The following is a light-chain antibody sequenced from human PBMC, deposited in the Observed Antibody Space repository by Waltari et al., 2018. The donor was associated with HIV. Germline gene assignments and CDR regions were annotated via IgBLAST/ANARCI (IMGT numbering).Light chain of an antibody. Sequence: SFELTQPPSVSVSPGQTARIPCSGDELPKKYAYWYQQRSGPAPVLVIYQDIQRPSGIPDRFSGSSSGTVATMTISGAQVDDEGDYYCFSTDTINNPLFGGGTKLTVL. V-gene: IGLV3-10*01. CDR3: FSTDTINNPL. CDR1: ELPKKY. J-gene: IGLJ2*01. CDR2: QDI.